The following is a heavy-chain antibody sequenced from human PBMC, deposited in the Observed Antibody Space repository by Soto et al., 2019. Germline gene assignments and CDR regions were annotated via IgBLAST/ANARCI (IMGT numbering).Heavy chain of an antibody. CDR2: IYYSGST. J-gene: IGHJ6*02. CDR1: GGSISSGGYY. Sequence: SETLSLTCTVSGGSISSGGYYWSWIRQHPGKGLEWIGYIYYSGSTYYNPSLKSRVTISVDTSKNQFSLKLSSVTAADTAVYYCARDGYNYTPDYYGMDVWGQGTTVTVSS. V-gene: IGHV4-31*03. D-gene: IGHD1-1*01. CDR3: ARDGYNYTPDYYGMDV.